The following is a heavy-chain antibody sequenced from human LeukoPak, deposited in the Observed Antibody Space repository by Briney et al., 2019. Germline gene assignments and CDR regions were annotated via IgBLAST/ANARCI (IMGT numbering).Heavy chain of an antibody. CDR3: ARGYCSGGSCHYTIYYFDY. V-gene: IGHV1-18*01. Sequence: ASVKVSCKASGYTFTSYGISWVRQAPGQGLEWMGWISAYNGNTNYAQKLQGRVTMTTDTSTSTAYMELRSLRSEDTAVYYCARGYCSGGSCHYTIYYFDYWGQGTLVTVSS. J-gene: IGHJ4*02. CDR2: ISAYNGNT. D-gene: IGHD2-15*01. CDR1: GYTFTSYG.